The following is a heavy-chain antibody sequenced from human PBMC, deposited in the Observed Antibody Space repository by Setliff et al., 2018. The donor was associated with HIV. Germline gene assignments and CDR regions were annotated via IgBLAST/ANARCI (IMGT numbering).Heavy chain of an antibody. V-gene: IGHV4-34*01. CDR3: ARGGFKWSGSYADY. D-gene: IGHD1-26*01. Sequence: SETLSLTCAVHGGSFSDYYWTWIRQPPGKGLEWIGEIKHSGSTNYNPSLKSRVTISVDTAKNQFSLNLTSVTAADTAVYYCARGGFKWSGSYADYWGLGTLVTVSS. CDR2: IKHSGST. J-gene: IGHJ4*02. CDR1: GGSFSDYY.